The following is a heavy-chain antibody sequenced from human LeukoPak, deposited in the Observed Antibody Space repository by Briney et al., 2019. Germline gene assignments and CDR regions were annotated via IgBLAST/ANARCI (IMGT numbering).Heavy chain of an antibody. J-gene: IGHJ4*02. CDR3: ASRPESEAYFDY. CDR1: GGSISSGDYY. CDR2: IYYSGNA. Sequence: SETLSLTCTVSGGSISSGDYYWSWIRQPPGRGLEFIGYIYYSGNAYYNPSLKSRVTISVDTSKNQFSLKLSSVTAADTAVYYCASRPESEAYFDYWGQGTLITVSS. V-gene: IGHV4-30-4*01.